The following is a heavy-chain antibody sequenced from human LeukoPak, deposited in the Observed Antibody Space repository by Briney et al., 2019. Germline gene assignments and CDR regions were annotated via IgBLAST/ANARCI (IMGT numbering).Heavy chain of an antibody. CDR1: GGSFSGYY. CDR2: INHSGST. D-gene: IGHD4-17*01. J-gene: IGHJ4*02. V-gene: IGHV4-34*01. CDR3: ARGIRSTVTTSADY. Sequence: SETLSLTCAVQGGSFSGYYRSWIRQPPGKGLEWMGEINHSGSTNYNPSLKSRVTISVDTSKNQFSLKLSSVTAADTAVYYCARGIRSTVTTSADYWGQGTLVTVSS.